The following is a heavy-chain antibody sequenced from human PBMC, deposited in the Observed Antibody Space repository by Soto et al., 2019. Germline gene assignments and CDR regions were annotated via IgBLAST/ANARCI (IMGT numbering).Heavy chain of an antibody. V-gene: IGHV1-69*12. J-gene: IGHJ3*01. D-gene: IGHD2-15*01. CDR3: ARRHEFGGNSDAFDV. CDR1: GGSFRREA. CDR2: ILPIFGTA. Sequence: QVQLVQSGAEVKKPGSSVKVSCKASGGSFRREAINWVRQAPGQGPEWMGGILPIFGTADYAQKFQGRVTFNADVSTTTAYMELSSLRFEDTAVYYCARRHEFGGNSDAFDVWGQGTMVIVSS.